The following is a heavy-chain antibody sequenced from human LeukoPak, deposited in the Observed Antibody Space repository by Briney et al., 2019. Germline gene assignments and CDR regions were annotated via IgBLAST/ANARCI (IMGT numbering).Heavy chain of an antibody. J-gene: IGHJ4*02. CDR1: GFTFSSYK. V-gene: IGHV3-21*01. CDR2: ISSSSSYI. CDR3: ARDSNPARAYYYGSGSYDPIDY. D-gene: IGHD3-10*01. Sequence: GGSLRLSCAASGFTFSSYKMNWVRQAPGKGLEWVSSISSSSSYIYYADSVKGRFTISRDNAKNSLYLQMNSLRAEDTAVYYCARDSNPARAYYYGSGSYDPIDYWGQGTLVTVSS.